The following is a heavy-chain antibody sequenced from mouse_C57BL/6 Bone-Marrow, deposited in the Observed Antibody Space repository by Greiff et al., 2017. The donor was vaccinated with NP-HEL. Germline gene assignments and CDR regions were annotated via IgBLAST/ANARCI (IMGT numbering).Heavy chain of an antibody. CDR1: GYTFTSYG. J-gene: IGHJ4*01. Sequence: QVQLKESGAELARPGASVKLSCKASGYTFTSYGISWVKQRTGQGLEWIGEIYPRSGNTYYNEKFKGKATLTADKSSSTAYMELRSLTSEDSAVYFCARSFTTVVPTYAMDYWGQGTSVTVSS. D-gene: IGHD1-1*01. V-gene: IGHV1-81*01. CDR2: IYPRSGNT. CDR3: ARSFTTVVPTYAMDY.